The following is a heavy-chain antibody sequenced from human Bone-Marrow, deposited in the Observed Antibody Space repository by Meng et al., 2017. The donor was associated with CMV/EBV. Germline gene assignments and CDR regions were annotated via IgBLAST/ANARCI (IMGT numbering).Heavy chain of an antibody. Sequence: GESLKISCAASGFTFNNYGMHWVRQAPGKGLQWVAFIRYDGSRKYYADSVKGRFTISRDTSMNTLYLQMNSLRAEDTAVYYRARDPHDFWSGKNWCDSWGQGILVTVSS. CDR3: ARDPHDFWSGKNWCDS. CDR1: GFTFNNYG. CDR2: IRYDGSRK. D-gene: IGHD3-3*01. V-gene: IGHV3-30*02. J-gene: IGHJ5*01.